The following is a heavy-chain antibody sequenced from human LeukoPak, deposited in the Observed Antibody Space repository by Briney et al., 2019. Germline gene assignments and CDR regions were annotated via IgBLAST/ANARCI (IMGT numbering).Heavy chain of an antibody. CDR2: ISYDGSNK. CDR3: AYSGSYTEAFDI. CDR1: GFTFSSYG. J-gene: IGHJ3*02. D-gene: IGHD1-26*01. Sequence: GGSLRLSCAASGFTFSSYGMHWVRQAPGKGLEWVAVISYDGSNKYYADSVKGRFTISRDNSKNTLYLQMNSLRAEDTAVYYCAYSGSYTEAFDIWGQGTMVTVSP. V-gene: IGHV3-30*03.